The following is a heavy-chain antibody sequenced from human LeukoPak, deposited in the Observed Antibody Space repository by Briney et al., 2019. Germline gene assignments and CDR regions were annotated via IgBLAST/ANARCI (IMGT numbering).Heavy chain of an antibody. CDR3: AQLRTFDY. D-gene: IGHD5-18*01. J-gene: IGHJ4*02. Sequence: GGSLRLSCAASGFTFSSYWMSWVRQAPGKGLEWVANIKQDGSEKYYVDSVKGRFTISRDNAKKSLYLEMNSLRTEDTAVYYCAQLRTFDYWGRGTLVSVSS. CDR2: IKQDGSEK. V-gene: IGHV3-7*01. CDR1: GFTFSSYW.